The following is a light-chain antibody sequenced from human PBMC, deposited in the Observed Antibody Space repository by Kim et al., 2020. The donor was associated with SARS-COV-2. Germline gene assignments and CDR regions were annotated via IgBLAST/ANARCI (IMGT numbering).Light chain of an antibody. CDR2: RNV. CDR1: NPNVGSYY. V-gene: IGLV1-47*01. J-gene: IGLJ2*01. CDR3: AAWDDSLGGYV. Sequence: QSALTQPPSVSGTPGQRVTISCSGSNPNVGSYYVYWYKQFPGMAPKALAFRNVQRPSGVLARVSGSKSGTSASLAISGVRSDDEADYYCAAWDDSLGGYVFGGGTQLTVL.